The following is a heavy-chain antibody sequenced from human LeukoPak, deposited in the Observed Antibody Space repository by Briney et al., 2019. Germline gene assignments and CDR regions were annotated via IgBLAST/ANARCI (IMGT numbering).Heavy chain of an antibody. CDR2: IYYSGST. CDR3: ARESVESGWYRFDY. V-gene: IGHV4-39*07. D-gene: IGHD6-19*01. CDR1: GGSIISSSYY. J-gene: IGHJ4*02. Sequence: SETLSLTCTVSGGSIISSSYYWGWIRQPPGKGLEWIGSIYYSGSTYYNPSLKSRISISVDTSKNQFSLKLSSVTAADTAVYYCARESVESGWYRFDYWGQGTLVTVSS.